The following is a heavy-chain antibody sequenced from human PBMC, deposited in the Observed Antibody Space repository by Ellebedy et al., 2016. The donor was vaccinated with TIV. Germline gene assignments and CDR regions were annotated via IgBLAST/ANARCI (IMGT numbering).Heavy chain of an antibody. CDR3: ARSGGILTGYYTEYVFDI. Sequence: GGSLRLXXAASGFTVSSNYMSWVRQAPGKGLEWVSVIYSGGSTYYADSVKGRFTISRDNSKNTLYLQMNSLRAEDTAVYYCARSGGILTGYYTEYVFDIWGQGTMVTVSS. D-gene: IGHD3-9*01. CDR1: GFTVSSNY. CDR2: IYSGGST. J-gene: IGHJ3*02. V-gene: IGHV3-66*01.